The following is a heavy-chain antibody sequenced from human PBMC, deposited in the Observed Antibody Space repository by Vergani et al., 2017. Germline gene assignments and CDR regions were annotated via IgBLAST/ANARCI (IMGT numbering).Heavy chain of an antibody. V-gene: IGHV3-21*01. CDR1: GFTFSSYS. D-gene: IGHD6-13*01. CDR3: ARVQGEQQLVMVYYYYYGMDV. CDR2: ISSSSSYI. Sequence: EVQLVESGGGLVKPGGSLRLSCAASGFTFSSYSMNWVRQAPGKGLEWVSSISSSSSYIYYADSVKGRFTISRDNAKNSLYLQMNSLRAEDTAVYYCARVQGEQQLVMVYYYYYGMDVWGQXP. J-gene: IGHJ6*02.